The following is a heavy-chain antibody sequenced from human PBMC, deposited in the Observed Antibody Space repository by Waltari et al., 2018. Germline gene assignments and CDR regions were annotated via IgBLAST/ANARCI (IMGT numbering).Heavy chain of an antibody. V-gene: IGHV1-2*02. J-gene: IGHJ4*02. CDR2: VNPNSGGT. D-gene: IGHD3-22*01. Sequence: QVQLVQSGAEVKKPGASVKVSCKASGYTFTGYDMHWGRQAPGQGLEWMGWVNPNSGGTIYAQKLQGRVTRSRDTSIITAYMELSRLRSDDTAVYYCARIVNSSGYSYGRDYWGQGTLVTVSS. CDR3: ARIVNSSGYSYGRDY. CDR1: GYTFTGYD.